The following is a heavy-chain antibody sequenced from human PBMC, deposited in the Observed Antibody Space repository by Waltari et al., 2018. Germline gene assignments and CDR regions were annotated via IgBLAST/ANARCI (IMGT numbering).Heavy chain of an antibody. CDR2: IIPIFGTA. V-gene: IGHV1-69*12. CDR1: GSHFSSYA. D-gene: IGHD6-19*01. Sequence: VPLVQSGAEVKKPGSSGKVPCKASGSHFSSYAHSWVRPAPGEGLEWMGGIIPIFGTANYAQKFQGRVTITADETTSTAYMALSSLRSEDTAVYYCARDRPAVAGAFDIWGQGTMVTVSS. J-gene: IGHJ3*02. CDR3: ARDRPAVAGAFDI.